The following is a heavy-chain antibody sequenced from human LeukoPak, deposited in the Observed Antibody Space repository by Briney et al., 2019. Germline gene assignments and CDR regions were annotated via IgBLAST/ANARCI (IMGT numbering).Heavy chain of an antibody. V-gene: IGHV4-39*07. J-gene: IGHJ5*02. D-gene: IGHD6-19*01. CDR1: GGSINSYY. CDR2: IYYSGST. CDR3: VRGRYSSGWFKDKNWFDP. Sequence: PSETLSLTCSVSGGSINSYYWGWIRQPPGKGLEWIGSIYYSGSTYYNPSLKSRATISVDTSKNQFSLKLSSVTAADTAVYYCVRGRYSSGWFKDKNWFDPWGQGIPVTVSS.